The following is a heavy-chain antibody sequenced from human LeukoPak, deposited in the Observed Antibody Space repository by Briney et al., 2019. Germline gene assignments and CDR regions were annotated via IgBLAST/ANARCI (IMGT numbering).Heavy chain of an antibody. V-gene: IGHV1-24*01. CDR2: FDPEDGEA. D-gene: IGHD3-10*01. CDR1: GYTLTELS. J-gene: IGHJ4*02. CDR3: ATSMVRGVISALDY. Sequence: ASVKVSCKVSGYTLTELSMHWVRQAPGKGLEWMGGFDPEDGEAIYAQKFQGRVTMTEDTSTDTAYMELSSLRSEDTAVYYCATSMVRGVISALDYWGQGTLVTVSS.